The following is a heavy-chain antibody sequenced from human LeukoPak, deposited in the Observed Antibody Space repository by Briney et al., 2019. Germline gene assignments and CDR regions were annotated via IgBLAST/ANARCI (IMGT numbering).Heavy chain of an antibody. Sequence: GGSLQISCKGSGYSFTTYWIGWGRQTPGKGLEWMGIIYPGDSDTRYSPSFQGQVTISADKSISTAYLQWSSLKASDTAMYYCARRIAAGGPYYFDYWGQGTLVTVSS. CDR1: GYSFTTYW. CDR2: IYPGDSDT. V-gene: IGHV5-51*01. CDR3: ARRIAAGGPYYFDY. J-gene: IGHJ4*02. D-gene: IGHD6-13*01.